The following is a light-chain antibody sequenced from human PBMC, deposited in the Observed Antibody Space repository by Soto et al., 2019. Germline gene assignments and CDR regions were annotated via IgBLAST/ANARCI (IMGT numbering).Light chain of an antibody. V-gene: IGKV3-20*01. J-gene: IGKJ4*01. CDR1: QSISSSY. CDR2: GAS. CDR3: QQYDSSPLT. Sequence: EIVLTQSPGTLSLSPGDRATLSCRASQSISSSYLAWYQRKPGQAPRLLISGASNRATGIPDRFSGSGSGTDFTLTISRLEPEDFAVYYCQQYDSSPLTFGGGAKVEIK.